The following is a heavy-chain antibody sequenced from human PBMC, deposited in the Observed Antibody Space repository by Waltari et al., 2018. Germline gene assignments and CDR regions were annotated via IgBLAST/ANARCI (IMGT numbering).Heavy chain of an antibody. Sequence: QVQLQESGPGLVKPSQTLSLTCTVSGGSISSCGYYWSWLRQPPGKGLEWIGYIYYSGSTYYNPSLKSLVTISVDTSKNQFSLKLSSVTAADTAVYYCARVLGGYGYSHAFDIWGQGTMVTVSS. J-gene: IGHJ3*02. CDR3: ARVLGGYGYSHAFDI. D-gene: IGHD5-18*01. CDR2: IYYSGST. V-gene: IGHV4-31*01. CDR1: GGSISSCGYY.